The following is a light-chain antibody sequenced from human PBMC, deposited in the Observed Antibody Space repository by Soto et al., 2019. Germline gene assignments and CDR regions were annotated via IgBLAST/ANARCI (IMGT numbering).Light chain of an antibody. CDR1: SGHSNYA. CDR3: QTWNSGIVV. J-gene: IGLJ2*01. Sequence: QLVLTQSPSASASLGASVKLTCTLSSGHSNYAIAWHQQQSEKGPRYLMKVNSDGSHSKGDGIPDRFSGSSSGAERYLTISSLQSEDEADYYCQTWNSGIVVFGGGTKLTVL. V-gene: IGLV4-69*01. CDR2: VNSDGSH.